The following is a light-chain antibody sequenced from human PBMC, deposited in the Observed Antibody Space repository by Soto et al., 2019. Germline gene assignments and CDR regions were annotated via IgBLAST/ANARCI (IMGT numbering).Light chain of an antibody. CDR2: ETT. CDR3: SSYKTGSTVV. CDR1: SSNIGAGYD. Sequence: QSVLTQPPSLSGVPGQRVTISCTGSSSNIGAGYDVHWYKQLPGTAPRLLIYETTSRASGVPDRFSGSKSGTSASLAITGLQPDDEADYHCSSYKTGSTVVFGTGTKLTVL. V-gene: IGLV1-40*01. J-gene: IGLJ1*01.